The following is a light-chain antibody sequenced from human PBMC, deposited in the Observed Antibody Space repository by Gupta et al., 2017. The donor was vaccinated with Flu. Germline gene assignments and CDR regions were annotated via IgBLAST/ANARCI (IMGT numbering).Light chain of an antibody. CDR3: QQDYSTPLT. V-gene: IGKV4-1*01. Sequence: SLGERATINCKSSQSVLYSSNNKNYLAWYQQKPGQPPKLLIYWASTRESGVPDRFSGSGSGTDFTLTISSLQAEDVAVYYCQQDYSTPLTFGQGTRLEIK. CDR2: WAS. CDR1: QSVLYSSNNKNY. J-gene: IGKJ5*01.